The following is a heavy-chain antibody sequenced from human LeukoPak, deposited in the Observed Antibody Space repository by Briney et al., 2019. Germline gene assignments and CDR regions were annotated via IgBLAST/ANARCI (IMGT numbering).Heavy chain of an antibody. Sequence: GGSLRLSCAASGFTFSSYWMSWDRQAPGKGLVWVSRIASDGNSTTYADSVKGRFSISRDNAKNTLYLQMNSLRVEDTAVYYCARGRPHGNDYWGQGTLVTVSS. J-gene: IGHJ4*02. CDR3: ARGRPHGNDY. CDR1: GFTFSSYW. V-gene: IGHV3-74*01. CDR2: IASDGNST. D-gene: IGHD4-23*01.